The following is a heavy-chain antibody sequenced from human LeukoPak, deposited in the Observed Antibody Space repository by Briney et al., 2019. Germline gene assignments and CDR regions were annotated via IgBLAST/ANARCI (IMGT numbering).Heavy chain of an antibody. D-gene: IGHD6-19*01. V-gene: IGHV3-23*01. J-gene: IGHJ4*02. Sequence: SGGSLRLPCAASGFTFSSYAMSWVRQAPGKGLEWVSAISGSGGSTYYADSVKGRFTISRDNSKNTLYLQMNSLRAEDTAVYYCLAGTERIDYWGQGTLVTVSS. CDR3: LAGTERIDY. CDR2: ISGSGGST. CDR1: GFTFSSYA.